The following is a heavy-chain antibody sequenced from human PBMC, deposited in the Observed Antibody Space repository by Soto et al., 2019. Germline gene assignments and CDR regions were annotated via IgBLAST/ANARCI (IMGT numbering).Heavy chain of an antibody. J-gene: IGHJ3*02. Sequence: QVQLVQSGAEVKKPGASVKVSCKASGYTFTSYYMHWVRQAPVQGLEWMGIINPSGGSTSYAQKDQGRVTMTRDTSTSTGYMELSSLRSEDTAVYYCARDMDIVVVVAATTESGDAFDIWGQGTMVTVSS. CDR1: GYTFTSYY. CDR3: ARDMDIVVVVAATTESGDAFDI. V-gene: IGHV1-46*01. D-gene: IGHD2-15*01. CDR2: INPSGGST.